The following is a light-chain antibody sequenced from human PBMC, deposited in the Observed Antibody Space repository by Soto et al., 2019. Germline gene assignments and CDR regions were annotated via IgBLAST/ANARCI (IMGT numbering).Light chain of an antibody. V-gene: IGKV3-15*01. CDR2: GAS. Sequence: EIVMTQSPATLSVSPGERATLSCRASQSVSSNLAWYQQKPGQAPRLLIYGASTRATGIPARFSGSGSGTEFTLTISRRQSEDFAGYYCQQYNNWPPWTFGKGTKVEIK. J-gene: IGKJ1*01. CDR1: QSVSSN. CDR3: QQYNNWPPWT.